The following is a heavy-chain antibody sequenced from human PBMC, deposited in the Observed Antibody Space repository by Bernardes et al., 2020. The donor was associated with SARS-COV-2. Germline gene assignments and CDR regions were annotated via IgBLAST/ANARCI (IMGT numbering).Heavy chain of an antibody. CDR3: ARESPTSSRSFDY. V-gene: IGHV3-53*01. Sequence: GGSLRLSCTASGFTVSTNYMSWVRQAPGKGLEWVSVIYSDGITYYADSVKDRFTISRENSKNTLYLQMDNLRAEDTAVYYCARESPTSSRSFDYWGQGTLVTVSS. CDR1: GFTVSTNY. J-gene: IGHJ4*02. CDR2: IYSDGIT. D-gene: IGHD6-13*01.